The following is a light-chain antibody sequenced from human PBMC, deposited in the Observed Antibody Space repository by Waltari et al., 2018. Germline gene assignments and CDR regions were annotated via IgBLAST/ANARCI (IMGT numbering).Light chain of an antibody. V-gene: IGLV1-47*01. CDR1: RSNIGSNY. CDR2: RNN. CDR3: AAWDDSLSGPV. Sequence: QSVLTQSPSASGTPGQRVTISCSGSRSNIGSNYVYWYQQLPGTAPKLLIYRNNQRPSGCPDRFSGSKSGPSASLAIFGLRSEDDADYFCAAWDDSLSGPVFGGGTKLTVL. J-gene: IGLJ3*02.